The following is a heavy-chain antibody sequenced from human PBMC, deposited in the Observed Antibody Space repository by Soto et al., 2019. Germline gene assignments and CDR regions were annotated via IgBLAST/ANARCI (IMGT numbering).Heavy chain of an antibody. CDR3: ARLVTS. CDR2: IHYSGST. D-gene: IGHD2-15*01. V-gene: IGHV4-39*01. Sequence: QVQLQESGPGLVKPSETLSLTCTVSGGSISSSGYYWGWIRQPPGKGLEWIANIHYSGSTYYNPSLKSRVTISADTSKNQFSLRLTSVTAADTAVYYCARLVTSWGQGTLVIVSS. J-gene: IGHJ5*02. CDR1: GGSISSSGYY.